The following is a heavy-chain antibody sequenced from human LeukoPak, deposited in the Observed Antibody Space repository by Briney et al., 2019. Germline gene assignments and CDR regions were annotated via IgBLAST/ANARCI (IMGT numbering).Heavy chain of an antibody. Sequence: GASVKVSCKASGGTFSSYAISWVRQAPGQGLEWMGWISTYNGNTNYAQKLQGRVTMTTDTSTSTAYVELRSLRSDDTAMYYCARVTGWYNYDYWGQGTLVTVSS. V-gene: IGHV1-18*01. CDR3: ARVTGWYNYDY. CDR1: GGTFSSYA. D-gene: IGHD1-20*01. J-gene: IGHJ4*02. CDR2: ISTYNGNT.